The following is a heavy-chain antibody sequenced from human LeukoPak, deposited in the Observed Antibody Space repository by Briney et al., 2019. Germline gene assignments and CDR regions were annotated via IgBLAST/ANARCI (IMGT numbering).Heavy chain of an antibody. D-gene: IGHD2-15*01. Sequence: GESLKISCKGSGYSFTSYCIGWVRQMPGKGLEWMGIIYPGDSDTRYSPSFQGQVTFSADKSIRTAYLQWSSLKASDTAMYYCARRFCSGGDCYYLFDYWGQGTLVTVSS. V-gene: IGHV5-51*01. CDR2: IYPGDSDT. CDR1: GYSFTSYC. CDR3: ARRFCSGGDCYYLFDY. J-gene: IGHJ4*02.